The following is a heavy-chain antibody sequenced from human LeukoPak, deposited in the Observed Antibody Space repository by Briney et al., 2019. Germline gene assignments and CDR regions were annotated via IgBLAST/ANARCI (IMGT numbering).Heavy chain of an antibody. Sequence: SETLSLTCAVYGGSFSGYYWSWIRQPPGKGLEWIGEINHSGSTNYNPSLKSRVTISVDTSKNQFSLKLSSVTAADTAVYYCARGRKYYYDSSRFEYWGQGTLVTVSS. D-gene: IGHD3-22*01. J-gene: IGHJ4*02. CDR2: INHSGST. CDR1: GGSFSGYY. CDR3: ARGRKYYYDSSRFEY. V-gene: IGHV4-34*01.